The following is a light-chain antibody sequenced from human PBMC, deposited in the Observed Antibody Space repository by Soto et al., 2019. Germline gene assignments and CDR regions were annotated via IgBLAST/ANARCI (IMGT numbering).Light chain of an antibody. CDR2: DVN. Sequence: QSALTQPASVSGSPGQSITISCTGTSSDIGGLFNYVSWYQQHPGKAPKLLIYDVNVRPSGVSDRFSGSKSGNTASLTISGLQAEDEAAYFCSSYSSEATHVVFGGGTKLTVL. CDR1: SSDIGGLFNY. V-gene: IGLV2-14*03. J-gene: IGLJ2*01. CDR3: SSYSSEATHVV.